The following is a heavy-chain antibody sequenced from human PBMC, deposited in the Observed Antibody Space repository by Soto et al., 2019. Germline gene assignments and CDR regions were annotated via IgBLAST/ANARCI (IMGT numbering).Heavy chain of an antibody. CDR2: IDGSSDTV. V-gene: IGHV3-48*03. CDR1: GFTFSSFE. CDR3: ARGSAGY. D-gene: IGHD2-15*01. Sequence: PGGSLRLSCAASGFTFSSFEMNWVRQAPGKGLEWVAHIDGSSDTVYYVDSAKGRFTISRDNAKNSLYLQMNSLRAEDTAVYYCARGSAGYWGQGTLVTVSS. J-gene: IGHJ4*02.